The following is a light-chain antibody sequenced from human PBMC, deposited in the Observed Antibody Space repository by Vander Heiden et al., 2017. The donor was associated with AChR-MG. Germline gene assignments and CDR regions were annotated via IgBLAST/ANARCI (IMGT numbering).Light chain of an antibody. Sequence: QSALTQPASVSGSPGQSIPISCTGTSSDVGTYNLVSWYQQHPGKAPKLMIYGVSKRPSGVSDRFSGSKSGNTASLTISGLQTEDEADYYCCSYAGDNTLAFGGGTKLTVL. CDR3: CSYAGDNTLA. J-gene: IGLJ2*01. V-gene: IGLV2-23*02. CDR2: GVS. CDR1: SSDVGTYNL.